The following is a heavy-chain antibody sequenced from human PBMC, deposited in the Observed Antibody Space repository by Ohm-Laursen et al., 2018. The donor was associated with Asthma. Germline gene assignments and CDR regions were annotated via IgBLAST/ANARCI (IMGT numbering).Heavy chain of an antibody. J-gene: IGHJ4*02. CDR2: ISSSDSTI. V-gene: IGHV3-11*04. CDR1: GFTSSDYY. D-gene: IGHD3-16*02. CDR3: ARDLADDYVWGSYRYTGVFDY. Sequence: SLRLSCAASGFTSSDYYMSWIRQAPGKGLEWVSYISSSDSTIYYADSVKGRFTISRDNSKNTLYLQMNSLRAEDTAVYYCARDLADDYVWGSYRYTGVFDYWGQGTLVTVSS.